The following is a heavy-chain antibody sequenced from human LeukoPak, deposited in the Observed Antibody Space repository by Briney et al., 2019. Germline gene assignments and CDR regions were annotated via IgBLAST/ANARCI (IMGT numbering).Heavy chain of an antibody. J-gene: IGHJ6*02. CDR3: ARDRLTIFGVTRMGFYYYGMGV. CDR2: IIPIFGTA. CDR1: GGTFSSYA. Sequence: SVKVSCKASGGTFSSYAISWVRQAPGQGLEWMGGIIPIFGTANYAQKFQGRVTITADESTSTAYMELSSLRSEDTAVYYCARDRLTIFGVTRMGFYYYGMGVWGQGTTVTVSS. V-gene: IGHV1-69*13. D-gene: IGHD3-3*01.